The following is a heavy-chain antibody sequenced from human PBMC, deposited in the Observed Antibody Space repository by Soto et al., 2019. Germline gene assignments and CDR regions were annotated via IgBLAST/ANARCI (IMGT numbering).Heavy chain of an antibody. CDR2: IYYSGST. Sequence: KSSETLSLTCTVSGGSISSYYWSWIRQPPGKGLEWIGYIYYSGSTNYNPSLKSRVTISVDTSKNQFSLKLSSVTAADTAVYYCARDKRRDYYDSSGYSLFDYWGQGTLVTVSS. CDR1: GGSISSYY. D-gene: IGHD3-22*01. CDR3: ARDKRRDYYDSSGYSLFDY. V-gene: IGHV4-59*01. J-gene: IGHJ4*02.